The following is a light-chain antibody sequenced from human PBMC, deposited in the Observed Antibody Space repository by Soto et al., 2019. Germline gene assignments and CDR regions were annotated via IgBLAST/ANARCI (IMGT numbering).Light chain of an antibody. J-gene: IGKJ5*01. V-gene: IGKV3-11*01. CDR3: QQRSNWPSIT. CDR1: QSVSTY. CDR2: DAS. Sequence: EIVLTQSPASLPLSPGERATLSFTASQSVSTYLAWYQQKPGQAPRLVIYDASSRATGIPARFSGSGSGTDFTLTISSLESEDSAVYYCQQRSNWPSITFGQGTRLEN.